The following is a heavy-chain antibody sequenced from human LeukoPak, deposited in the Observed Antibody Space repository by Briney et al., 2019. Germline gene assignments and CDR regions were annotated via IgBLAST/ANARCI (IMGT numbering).Heavy chain of an antibody. CDR2: IFPGDSET. CDR1: GYSFTNYW. CDR3: ARRSGLGDAFDI. Sequence: GESLKISCQGSGYSFTNYWIGWVRQMPGKGLEWMGVIFPGDSETKYSPAFQGQVTISADKSITTAYLQWTSLKALDTAMYYCARRSGLGDAFDIWGQGTVVTVSS. V-gene: IGHV5-51*01. D-gene: IGHD6-19*01. J-gene: IGHJ3*02.